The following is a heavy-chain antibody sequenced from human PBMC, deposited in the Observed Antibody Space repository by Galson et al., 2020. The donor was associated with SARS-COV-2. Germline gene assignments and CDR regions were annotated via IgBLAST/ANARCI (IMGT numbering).Heavy chain of an antibody. J-gene: IGHJ5*02. V-gene: IGHV1-24*01. Sequence: ASVNVSCKVSGYTLTELSMHWVRQPPGKGLEWMGGFDPEDGETIYAQKFQGRVTMTEDTSTDTAYMELSSLRSEDTAVYYCATGSPSKGYGSGGWFDPWGQGTLVTVSS. D-gene: IGHD6-25*01. CDR2: FDPEDGET. CDR1: GYTLTELS. CDR3: ATGSPSKGYGSGGWFDP.